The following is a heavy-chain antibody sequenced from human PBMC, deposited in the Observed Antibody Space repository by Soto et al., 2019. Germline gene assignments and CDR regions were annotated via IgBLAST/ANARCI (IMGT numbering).Heavy chain of an antibody. CDR2: IYYSGST. CDR3: ARSRDRGISDNWFDP. D-gene: IGHD1-26*01. CDR1: GGSISSYY. Sequence: SETLSLTCTVSGGSISSYYWSWIRQPPGKGLEWIGYIYYSGSTNYNPSLKRRVTISVDTSKNQFSLKLSSVTAADTAVYYCARSRDRGISDNWFDPWGQGTLVTVSS. J-gene: IGHJ5*02. V-gene: IGHV4-59*01.